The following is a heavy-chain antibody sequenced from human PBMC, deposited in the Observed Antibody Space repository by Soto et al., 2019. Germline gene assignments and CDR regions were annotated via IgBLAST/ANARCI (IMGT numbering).Heavy chain of an antibody. J-gene: IGHJ4*02. V-gene: IGHV3-33*01. CDR1: GFTFSSYG. CDR3: ARVGDYYDSSGPWHYFDY. D-gene: IGHD3-22*01. CDR2: IWYDGSNK. Sequence: QVQLVESGGGVVQPGRSLRLSCAASGFTFSSYGMHWVRQAPGKGLEWVAVIWYDGSNKYYADSVKGRFTISRDNSKNTLYLQMTSLRAEDTAVYYCARVGDYYDSSGPWHYFDYWGQGTLVTVSS.